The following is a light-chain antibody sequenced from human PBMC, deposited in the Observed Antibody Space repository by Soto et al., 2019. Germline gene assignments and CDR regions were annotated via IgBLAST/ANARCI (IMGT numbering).Light chain of an antibody. CDR3: QQYNNWPPIT. CDR2: GAS. V-gene: IGKV3-15*01. J-gene: IGKJ5*01. Sequence: EIVMTQSPATLSLSPGGRVNISCSASQSINNKVAWYQQKPGQAHRLLIYGASTRATGISDRFSGSGSGTEFTLTISSLQSEDLAVYYGQQYNNWPPITFGQGTRLEI. CDR1: QSINNK.